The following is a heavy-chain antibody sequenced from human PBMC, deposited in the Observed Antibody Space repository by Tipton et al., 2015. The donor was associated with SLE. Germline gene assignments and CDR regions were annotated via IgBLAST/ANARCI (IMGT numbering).Heavy chain of an antibody. CDR3: ARRRTVTAYDFDH. CDR1: GDSISSYY. Sequence: GLVKPSETLSLTCTISGDSISSYYWNWIRQPPGKGLEWLGYVYYSGGTYNNPSLQTRVTISFDTSKNQFSLILNAVTAADTAVYYCARRRTVTAYDFDHWGQGTLVTVSS. CDR2: VYYSGGT. J-gene: IGHJ4*02. D-gene: IGHD2-21*02. V-gene: IGHV4-59*12.